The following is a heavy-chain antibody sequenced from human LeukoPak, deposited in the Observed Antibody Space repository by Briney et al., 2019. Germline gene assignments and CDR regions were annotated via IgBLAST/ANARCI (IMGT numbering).Heavy chain of an antibody. CDR2: ISSSSTI. CDR3: AREEMATMCLDY. J-gene: IGHJ4*02. D-gene: IGHD5-24*01. CDR1: GFTFSSYS. Sequence: GGSLRLSCAASGFTFSSYSMNWVRQAPGKGLEWVSYISSSSTIYYANSVKGRFTMSRDNAKNSLYLQMNSLRAEDTAVYYCAREEMATMCLDYWGQGTLVTVSS. V-gene: IGHV3-48*01.